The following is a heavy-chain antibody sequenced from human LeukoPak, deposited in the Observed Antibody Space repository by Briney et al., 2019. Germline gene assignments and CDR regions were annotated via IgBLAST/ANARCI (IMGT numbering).Heavy chain of an antibody. CDR2: ISYDGSG. D-gene: IGHD2-2*01. V-gene: IGHV3-30*18. CDR3: AKTAQAYCSSTSCYFDY. Sequence: PGGSLRLSCGVSGFTFSSYGMHWIRQSPGKGLEWVTAISYDGSGDAASVKGRFTISRDNSKNTLYLQMNSLRTEDTAIYYCAKTAQAYCSSTSCYFDYWGQGTLVTVSS. J-gene: IGHJ4*02. CDR1: GFTFSSYG.